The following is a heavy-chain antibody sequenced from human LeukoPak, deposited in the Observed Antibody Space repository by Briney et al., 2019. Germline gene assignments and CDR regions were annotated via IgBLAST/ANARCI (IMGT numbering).Heavy chain of an antibody. CDR1: GFTFSSYE. Sequence: PGGSLRLSXAASGFTFSSYEMNWVRQAPGKGLEWVSYISSSGSSIDYADSVKGRFTISRDNAKNLLYLQMNSLRVEDTAVYYCARGGDDYGDYGAGFDYWGQGTLVTVSS. CDR2: ISSSGSSI. CDR3: ARGGDDYGDYGAGFDY. V-gene: IGHV3-48*03. J-gene: IGHJ4*02. D-gene: IGHD4-17*01.